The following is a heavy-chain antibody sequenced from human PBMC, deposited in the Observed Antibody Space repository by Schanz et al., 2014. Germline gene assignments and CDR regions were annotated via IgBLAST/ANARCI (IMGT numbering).Heavy chain of an antibody. J-gene: IGHJ4*02. D-gene: IGHD6-13*01. CDR2: ISTFRNEDT. CDR3: ASSGAGYSSSWDFDY. Sequence: QVQLVQSGAEVKKPGASVKVSCKASGYTFVSYSMHWVRQAPGQGPEFMGWISTFRNEDTNSAQRFQGRVTNTADKSTSTAYMELSSLRSEDTAVYYCASSGAGYSSSWDFDYWGQGTLVTVSS. V-gene: IGHV1-46*01. CDR1: GYTFVSYS.